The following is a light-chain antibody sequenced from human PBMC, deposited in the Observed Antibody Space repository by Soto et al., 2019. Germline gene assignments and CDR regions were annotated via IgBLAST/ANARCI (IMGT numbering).Light chain of an antibody. CDR1: QSVSSN. J-gene: IGKJ1*01. CDR2: DAS. V-gene: IGKV3-15*01. CDR3: QQYNNWPPLT. Sequence: EIVMTRSPATLSVSPGERATLSCRASQSVSSNLAWYQQKPGQAPRLLIYDASTRATGIPARFSGSGSGTEFTLTISRLQSEDFAVYYCQQYNNWPPLTFGQGTKVEIK.